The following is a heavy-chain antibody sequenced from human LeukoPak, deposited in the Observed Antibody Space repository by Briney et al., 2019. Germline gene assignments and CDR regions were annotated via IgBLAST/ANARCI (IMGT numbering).Heavy chain of an antibody. V-gene: IGHV4-39*01. D-gene: IGHD4/OR15-4a*01. Sequence: SETLSLTCSVSGDSITSGEYYWAWLRQPPGKGLEWLGSVYYSGSIKYNPSLKGRVSISRDMSKNQFSLNLNSVNATDTAVYYWARRDYAAWFDPWGQGSLVTVSS. CDR3: ARRDYAAWFDP. J-gene: IGHJ5*02. CDR1: GDSITSGEYY. CDR2: VYYSGSI.